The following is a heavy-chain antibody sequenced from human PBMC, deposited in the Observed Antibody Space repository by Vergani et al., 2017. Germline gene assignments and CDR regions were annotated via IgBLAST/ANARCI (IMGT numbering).Heavy chain of an antibody. CDR3: AGGGGAAPDY. D-gene: IGHD1-26*01. V-gene: IGHV4-34*01. J-gene: IGHJ4*02. CDR2: INHSGST. CDR1: GGSFSGYY. Sequence: QVQLQQWGAGLLKPSETLSLTCAVYGGSFSGYYWSWIRQPPGKGLEWIGEINHSGSTNYNPSLKSRVTISVDTSKNQFSLKLSSVTAADTAVYYCAGGGGAAPDYWGQGTLVTVSS.